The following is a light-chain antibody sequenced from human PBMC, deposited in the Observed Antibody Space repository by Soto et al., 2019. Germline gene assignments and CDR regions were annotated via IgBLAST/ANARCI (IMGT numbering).Light chain of an antibody. CDR1: QSVSSSY. V-gene: IGKV3-20*01. CDR3: QQYGSSPRT. J-gene: IGKJ1*01. Sequence: EIVLTQSPGTLALSPGERGTLACRASQSVSSSYLAWYQQKPGQAPRLLMYGTSSRATGTPDRLSGSGSGTDFTLTISSLEPEDVAVYYCQQYGSSPRTFGQGTKVDIK. CDR2: GTS.